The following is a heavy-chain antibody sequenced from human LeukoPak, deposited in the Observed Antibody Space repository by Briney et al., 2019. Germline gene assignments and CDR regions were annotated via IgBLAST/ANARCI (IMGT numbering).Heavy chain of an antibody. CDR2: IYHSGST. V-gene: IGHV4-59*01. CDR1: GGSISTYY. CDR3: ARGGGYASPIGY. J-gene: IGHJ4*02. Sequence: SETLSLTCTLSGGSISTYYWSWIRQPPGKGLEWIGYIYHSGSTNYNPSLKSRVTISVDTSKDQFSLKLSSVTAADTAVYYCARGGGYASPIGYWGQGAPVTVSS. D-gene: IGHD5-12*01.